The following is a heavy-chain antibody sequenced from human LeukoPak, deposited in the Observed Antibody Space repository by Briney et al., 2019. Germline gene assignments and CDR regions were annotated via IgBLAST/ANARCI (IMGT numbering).Heavy chain of an antibody. Sequence: SETLSLICTVSGGSISSYYWSWIRQPPGKGLEWIGYIYYSGSTNYNPSLKSRVTISVDTSKNQFSLKLSSVTAADTAVYYCARDSRHAFDVWGQGTMVTVSS. CDR3: ARDSRHAFDV. CDR1: GGSISSYY. J-gene: IGHJ3*01. CDR2: IYYSGST. V-gene: IGHV4-59*01.